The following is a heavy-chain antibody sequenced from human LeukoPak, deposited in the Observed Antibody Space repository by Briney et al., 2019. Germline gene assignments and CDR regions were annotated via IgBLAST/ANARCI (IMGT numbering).Heavy chain of an antibody. CDR3: ARDHAFSYYYYYMDV. Sequence: GSLRLSCAASGFTFSSYSMNWVRQAPGKGLEWVSSISSSSSYIYYADSVKGRFTISRDSAKNSLFLQMNSLRADDTAVYYCARDHAFSYYYYYMDVWGKGTTVTVSS. D-gene: IGHD3-3*01. CDR1: GFTFSSYS. V-gene: IGHV3-21*06. CDR2: ISSSSSYI. J-gene: IGHJ6*03.